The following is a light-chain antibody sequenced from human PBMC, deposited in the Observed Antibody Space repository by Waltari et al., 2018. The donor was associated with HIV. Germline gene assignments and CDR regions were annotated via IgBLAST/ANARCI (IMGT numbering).Light chain of an antibody. CDR2: WAS. Sequence: DIVMTQSPDSLTVFLGERATINCKSSQSVLYSSNNKNYLAWYQQKAGQPPKLLIYWASTRESGVPDRFSASGSGTDFSLTISSLQAEDVAVYYCQKYYSTPYTFGQGTTLEIK. V-gene: IGKV4-1*01. CDR1: QSVLYSSNNKNY. J-gene: IGKJ2*01. CDR3: QKYYSTPYT.